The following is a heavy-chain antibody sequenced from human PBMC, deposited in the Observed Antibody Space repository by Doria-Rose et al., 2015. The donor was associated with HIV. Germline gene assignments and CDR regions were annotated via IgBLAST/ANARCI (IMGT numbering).Heavy chain of an antibody. J-gene: IGHJ4*02. CDR3: ARIKSSRWYHKYYFDF. V-gene: IGHV2-26*01. CDR2: IFSDDER. D-gene: IGHD6-13*01. Sequence: SGPVLVKPTETLTLTCTVSGVSLSSPGMGVSWIRQPPGKALEWLANIFSDDERSHKTSLKSRLTISRGPSKSQVVLTMTDMGPVDTATYYCARIKSSRWYHKYYFDFWGQGTLVIVSA. CDR1: GVSLSSPGMG.